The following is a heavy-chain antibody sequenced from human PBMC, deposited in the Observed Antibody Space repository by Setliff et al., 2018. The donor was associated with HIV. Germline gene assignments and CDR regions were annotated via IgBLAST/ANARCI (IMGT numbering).Heavy chain of an antibody. CDR1: GFTFSNYW. CDR3: AREAQTHSSGWYWLAVFDI. J-gene: IGHJ3*02. Sequence: PVGSLRLSCEASGFTFSNYWMTWVRQAPGKGLEWVANTKQDGNEKYYVDSVKGRFTISRDNAKNSLYMQMNSLRAEDTAIYYCAREAQTHSSGWYWLAVFDIWGQGTMVTVSS. CDR2: TKQDGNEK. D-gene: IGHD6-19*01. V-gene: IGHV3-7*01.